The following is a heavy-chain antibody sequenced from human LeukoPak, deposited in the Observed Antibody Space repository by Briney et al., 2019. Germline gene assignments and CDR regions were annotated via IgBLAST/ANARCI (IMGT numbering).Heavy chain of an antibody. CDR1: GFTFGDYA. V-gene: IGHV3-49*03. D-gene: IGHD6-13*01. J-gene: IGHJ4*02. CDR2: IRSKAYGGTT. Sequence: GGSLRLSCTASGFTFGDYAMSWFRQAPGKGLEWVGFIRSKAYGGTTEYAASVKGRFTISRDDSKSIAYLQMNSLRAEDTAVYYCARAAARPDRYSSSWWDFDYWGQGTLVTVSS. CDR3: ARAAARPDRYSSSWWDFDY.